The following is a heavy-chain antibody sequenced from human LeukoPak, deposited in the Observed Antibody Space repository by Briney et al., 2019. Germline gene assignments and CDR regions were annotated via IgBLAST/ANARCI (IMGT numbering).Heavy chain of an antibody. D-gene: IGHD2-2*01. CDR2: ISGSGGST. J-gene: IGHJ4*02. CDR3: AKDHIVVVPAAMGMDDY. V-gene: IGHV3-23*01. CDR1: GFTFSTHA. Sequence: GGSLRLSCAATGFTFSTHAMSWVRQAPGKGLEWVSAISGSGGSTYYADSVKGRFTISRDNSKNTLYLQMNSLRAEDTAVYYCAKDHIVVVPAAMGMDDYWGQGTLVTVSS.